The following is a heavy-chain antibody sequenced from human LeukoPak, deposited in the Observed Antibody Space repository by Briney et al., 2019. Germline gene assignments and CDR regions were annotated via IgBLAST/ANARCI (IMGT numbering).Heavy chain of an antibody. V-gene: IGHV3-21*01. CDR3: ARDFHDYFP. J-gene: IGHJ5*02. Sequence: PGGALRLSCAASGITISSYSMNWGRPAPRKGLEWVSSISSSSSYIYYADSVKGRFTISRDNAKNSLYLQMNSLRAEDTAVYYCARDFHDYFPWGQGTLVTVSS. CDR2: ISSSSSYI. CDR1: GITISSYS. D-gene: IGHD3-16*01.